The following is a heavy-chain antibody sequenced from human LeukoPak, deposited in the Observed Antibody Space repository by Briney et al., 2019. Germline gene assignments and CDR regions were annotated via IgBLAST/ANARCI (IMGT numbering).Heavy chain of an antibody. Sequence: ASVKVSCKASGYTFTSYGINWVRQATGQGLEWMGWMNPNSGKTGYAQKFQGRVTMTRNTSIRTAYMELSSLTSEDTAVYYCARGMAVAAIDFDYWGQGALVTVSS. CDR3: ARGMAVAAIDFDY. CDR2: MNPNSGKT. D-gene: IGHD6-19*01. V-gene: IGHV1-8*01. J-gene: IGHJ4*02. CDR1: GYTFTSYG.